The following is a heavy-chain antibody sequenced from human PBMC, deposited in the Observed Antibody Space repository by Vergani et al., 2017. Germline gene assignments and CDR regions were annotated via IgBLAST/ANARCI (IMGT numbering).Heavy chain of an antibody. J-gene: IGHJ6*03. Sequence: QVQLQQWGAGLLKPSETLSLTCAVYGGSFSGYYWNWIRQTPGKGLEWIGYIYLGGTTTYNPSLESRVSLSADTSKNQFSRQLTSVTAADTAVYYCARGPSVVQGHYIYYYSYFMDVWGKGTTVTVSS. CDR1: GGSFSGYY. CDR3: ARGPSVVQGHYIYYYSYFMDV. D-gene: IGHD2-15*01. V-gene: IGHV4-34*11. CDR2: IYLGGTT.